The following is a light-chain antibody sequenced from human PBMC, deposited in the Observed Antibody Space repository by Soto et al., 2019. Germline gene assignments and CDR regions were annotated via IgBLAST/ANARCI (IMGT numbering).Light chain of an antibody. CDR3: QQSYNFPRT. CDR1: QNIVTY. Sequence: DIQMTQSPSSLSASVGDRVTITCRASQNIVTYLNWYLQKPGQAPKLLIYATSSLQSGVPPRFSGSGSGTEFTFTISSLQAEDFVTYYCQQSYNFPRTFGQGTRVEI. CDR2: ATS. V-gene: IGKV1-39*01. J-gene: IGKJ1*01.